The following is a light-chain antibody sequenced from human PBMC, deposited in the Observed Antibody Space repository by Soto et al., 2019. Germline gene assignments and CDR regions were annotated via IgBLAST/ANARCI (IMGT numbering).Light chain of an antibody. V-gene: IGKV3-15*01. Sequence: ETVMTQSPDTLSVSPGESATLSCRASQDVSTNLAWFHQKPGQTPRLVLYGASKRATGIPARFSGSGSGRHFTLTISSLQSEDFGVYYCQHYNNCPPYSFGQGTKVEIK. CDR3: QHYNNCPPYS. CDR1: QDVSTN. CDR2: GAS. J-gene: IGKJ2*03.